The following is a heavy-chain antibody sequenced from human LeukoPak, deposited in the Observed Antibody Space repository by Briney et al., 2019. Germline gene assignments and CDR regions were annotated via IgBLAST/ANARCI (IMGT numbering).Heavy chain of an antibody. V-gene: IGHV3-49*05. CDR1: GFTFGDYA. CDR3: TRDTSSSSWSLYYYYYYGMDV. D-gene: IGHD6-13*01. Sequence: KPGRSLRLSCTASGFTFGDYAVSWFRQAPGKGLERVGFIRSKAYGGTTEYAASVKGRFTISRDDSKSIAYLQMDSLRTEDTAVYYCTRDTSSSSWSLYYYYYYGMDVWGQGTTVTVSS. J-gene: IGHJ6*02. CDR2: IRSKAYGGTT.